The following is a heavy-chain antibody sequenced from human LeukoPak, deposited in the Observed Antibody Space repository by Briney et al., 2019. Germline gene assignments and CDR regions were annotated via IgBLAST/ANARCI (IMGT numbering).Heavy chain of an antibody. J-gene: IGHJ4*02. V-gene: IGHV3-43*02. CDR3: ARASPRGWYHWNYYFDY. Sequence: GGSLRLSCAASGFNFTAYAMHWVRHAPGRGLEWVSHIYCDGTTTYYPYSVKGRFTILRDNSKNYPYLQMNSLRTEDTALYYCARASPRGWYHWNYYFDYWGQGSLVTASS. CDR1: GFNFTAYA. CDR2: IYCDGTTT. D-gene: IGHD1-7*01.